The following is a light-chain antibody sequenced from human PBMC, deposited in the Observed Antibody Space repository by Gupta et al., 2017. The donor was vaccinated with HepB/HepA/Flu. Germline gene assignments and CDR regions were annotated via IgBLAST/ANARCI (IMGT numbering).Light chain of an antibody. CDR1: SSNIGSNI. CDR3: AAWDDSLNGFL. J-gene: IGLJ1*01. CDR2: SDN. Sequence: SVLPPPPSASGTPGQSVTISCSGSSSNIGSNIVNWYQQLPGTAPKLLIYSDNQRPSGVPDRFSGSKSGTSASLAISGLQSEDEADYYCAAWDDSLNGFLFGPGTKVTVL. V-gene: IGLV1-44*01.